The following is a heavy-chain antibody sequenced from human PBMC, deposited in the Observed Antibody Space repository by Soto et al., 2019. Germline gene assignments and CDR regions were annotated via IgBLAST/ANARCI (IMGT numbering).Heavy chain of an antibody. V-gene: IGHV3-7*01. J-gene: IGHJ6*02. Sequence: WASLRRTCAASGFTFGRYRMTWVRQAPGKGLEWLATIKMDASEKKYVDSVKGRFTISRDNAKNSLYLQMNSLRAEHTAVYYCARGIYYYSGMDVWGQGITVTVSS. CDR2: IKMDASEK. CDR3: ARGIYYYSGMDV. CDR1: GFTFGRYR.